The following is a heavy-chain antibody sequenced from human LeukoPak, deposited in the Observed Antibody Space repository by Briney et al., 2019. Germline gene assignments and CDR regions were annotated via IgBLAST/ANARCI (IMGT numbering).Heavy chain of an antibody. V-gene: IGHV4-39*01. J-gene: IGHJ4*02. CDR3: ARSSRYYYGSGSYYTRYYFDY. Sequence: SETLSLTCTVSGGSISSSSYYWGWIRQPPGKGLEWIGSIYYSGSTYYNPSLKSRVTISVDTSKNQFSLKLSSVTAADTAVYYCARSSRYYYGSGSYYTRYYFDYWGQGTLVTVSS. D-gene: IGHD3-10*01. CDR1: GGSISSSSYY. CDR2: IYYSGST.